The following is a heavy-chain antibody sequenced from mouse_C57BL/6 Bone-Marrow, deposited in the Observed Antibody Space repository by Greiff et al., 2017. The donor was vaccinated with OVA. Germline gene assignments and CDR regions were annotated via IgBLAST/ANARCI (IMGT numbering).Heavy chain of an antibody. D-gene: IGHD1-1*01. J-gene: IGHJ4*01. CDR2: SRNKANDYTT. CDR3: ARELLLGAMDY. V-gene: IGHV7-1*01. CDR1: GFTFSDFY. Sequence: EVQLVESGGGLVQSGRSLRLSCATSGFTFSDFYMEWVRQAPGKGLEWIAASRNKANDYTTEYSASVKGRFIVSRDTSQSILYLQMNALRAEDTAIYYCARELLLGAMDYWGQGTSVTVSS.